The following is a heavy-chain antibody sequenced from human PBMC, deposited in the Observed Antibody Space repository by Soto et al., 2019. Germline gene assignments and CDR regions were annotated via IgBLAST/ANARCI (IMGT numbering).Heavy chain of an antibody. J-gene: IGHJ4*02. V-gene: IGHV1-69*08. CDR1: GGTFSSST. D-gene: IGHD2-21*02. CDR3: ARDPYGVVAPAML. Sequence: QVQLVQSGAEVKKPGSSVKVSCKASGGTFSSSTISWVRQAPGQGLEWMGRITPILGTANYAQKFQGRVTITADKSTSIAYMEVRSLRSEDTAVYYCARDPYGVVAPAMLWGQGSLVTVSS. CDR2: ITPILGTA.